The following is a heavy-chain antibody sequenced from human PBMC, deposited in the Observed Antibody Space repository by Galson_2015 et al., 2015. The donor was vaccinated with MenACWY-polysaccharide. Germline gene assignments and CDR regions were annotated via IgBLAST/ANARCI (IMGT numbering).Heavy chain of an antibody. CDR3: ARGAPSGSYYFDY. V-gene: IGHV1-18*01. CDR1: GYTFTNYG. CDR2: ISAYNGNT. J-gene: IGHJ4*02. D-gene: IGHD1-26*01. Sequence: SVKVSCKASGYTFTNYGISWVRQAPGHGLEWMAWISAYNGNTNYAQKLQGRVTMTTDTSTSTAYMELRSLRSDDTAVYYCARGAPSGSYYFDYWGQGTLVTVSS.